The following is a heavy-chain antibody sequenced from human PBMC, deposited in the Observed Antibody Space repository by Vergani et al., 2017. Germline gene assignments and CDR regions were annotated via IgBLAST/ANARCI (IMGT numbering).Heavy chain of an antibody. V-gene: IGHV1-69*01. CDR1: GGTFSSYA. Sequence: QVQLVQSGAEVKKPGSSVKVSCKASGGTFSSYAISWVRQSPGQGLEWMGGIIPIFGTTNYAQEFEGRVSITADESTSTAYMELSSLRSEDTAVYYCARDWPAEQWLLTDYWGQGTLVTVSS. CDR3: ARDWPAEQWLLTDY. J-gene: IGHJ4*02. CDR2: IIPIFGTT. D-gene: IGHD6-19*01.